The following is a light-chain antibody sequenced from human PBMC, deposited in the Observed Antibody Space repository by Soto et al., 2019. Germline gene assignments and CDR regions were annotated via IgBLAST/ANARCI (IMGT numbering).Light chain of an antibody. CDR2: NVN. CDR1: SRDIGGYDF. V-gene: IGLV2-8*01. CDR3: SSYSETNICV. Sequence: QSVLTQPPSASGSLGQAVTISCTGTSRDIGGYDFVSWYQVRPGEAPQLIIYNVNGRPSGVPRRFSGSKSGNTASLTVSGLQAVDEADYYCSSYSETNICVFGTGTRSPS. J-gene: IGLJ1*01.